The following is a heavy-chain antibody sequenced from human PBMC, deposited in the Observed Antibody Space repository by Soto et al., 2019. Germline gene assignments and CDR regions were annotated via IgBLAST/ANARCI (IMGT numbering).Heavy chain of an antibody. Sequence: SETLSLTCSVSGGSVSSANNYWSWVRQPPGKGLEWIGYIYNSGTTNYNPSLTRRVTISVDTSKNQFSLKFNSMTAADTAVYYCANLDMITFVGIVGPNDVFYIWGQGTMDIVSS. J-gene: IGHJ3*02. CDR1: GGSVSSANNY. CDR2: IYNSGTT. D-gene: IGHD3-16*01. V-gene: IGHV4-61*01. CDR3: ANLDMITFVGIVGPNDVFYI.